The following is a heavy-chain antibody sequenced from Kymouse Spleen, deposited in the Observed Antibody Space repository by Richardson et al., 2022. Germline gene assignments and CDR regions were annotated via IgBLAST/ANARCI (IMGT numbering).Heavy chain of an antibody. V-gene: IGHV4-61*01. D-gene: IGHD1-26*01. Sequence: QVQLQESGPGLVKPSETLSLTCTVSGGSVSSGSYYWSWIRQPPGKGLEWIGYIYYSGSTNYNPSLKSRVTISVDTSKNQFSLKLSSVTAADTAVYYCASYSGSYWGYYYYGMDVWGQGTTVTVSS. CDR1: GGSVSSGSYY. J-gene: IGHJ6*02. CDR2: IYYSGST. CDR3: ASYSGSYWGYYYYGMDV.